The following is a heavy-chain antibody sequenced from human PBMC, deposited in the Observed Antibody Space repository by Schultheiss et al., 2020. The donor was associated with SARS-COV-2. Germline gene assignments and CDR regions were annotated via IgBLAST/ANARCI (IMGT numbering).Heavy chain of an antibody. D-gene: IGHD6-25*01. J-gene: IGHJ6*02. CDR3: AKDISLQGHRLRITSGNYYGMDV. CDR1: GFTFSSYA. V-gene: IGHV3-9*01. Sequence: GGSLRLSCAASGFTFSSYAMSWVRQAPGKGLEWVSGISWNSGSIGYADSVKGRFTISRDNAKNSLYLQMNSLRAEDTALYYCAKDISLQGHRLRITSGNYYGMDVWGQGTTVTVAS. CDR2: ISWNSGSI.